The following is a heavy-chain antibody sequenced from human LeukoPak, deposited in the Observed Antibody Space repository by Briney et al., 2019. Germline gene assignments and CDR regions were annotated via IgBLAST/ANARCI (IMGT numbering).Heavy chain of an antibody. Sequence: SVKVSCKASGGTFSSYAISWVRQAPGQGLEWMGRIIPIPGIANYAQKFQGRVTITADKSTSTAYMELSSLRSEDTAVYYCASSIVGATSAFDIWGQGTMVTVSS. CDR3: ASSIVGATSAFDI. CDR2: IIPIPGIA. CDR1: GGTFSSYA. D-gene: IGHD1-26*01. V-gene: IGHV1-69*04. J-gene: IGHJ3*02.